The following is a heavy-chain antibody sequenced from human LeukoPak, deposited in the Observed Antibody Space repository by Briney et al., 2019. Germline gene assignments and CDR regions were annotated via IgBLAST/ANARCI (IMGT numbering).Heavy chain of an antibody. Sequence: SETLSLTCAVYGGSFSGYYWSWIRQPPGKGLEWIGEINHSGSTNYNPSLKSRVTISVDTSKNQFSLKLSSVTAADTAVSYCARGRYSYGFDYWGQGTLVTVFS. D-gene: IGHD5-18*01. CDR1: GGSFSGYY. V-gene: IGHV4-34*01. CDR3: ARGRYSYGFDY. CDR2: INHSGST. J-gene: IGHJ4*02.